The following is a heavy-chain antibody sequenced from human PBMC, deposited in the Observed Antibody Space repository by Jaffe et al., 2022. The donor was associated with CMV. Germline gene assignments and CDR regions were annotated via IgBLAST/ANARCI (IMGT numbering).Heavy chain of an antibody. J-gene: IGHJ6*03. CDR2: IKHDGNEK. CDR1: GFTFSSYW. D-gene: IGHD6-19*01. Sequence: EVQLVESGGGLVQPGGSLRLSCAASGFTFSSYWMNWVRQAPGKGLEWVANIKHDGNEKNYVDSVKGRFTISRDNAENSLYLQMNSLRAEDTAVYYCARARRQWLVRQSHYYMDVWGKGTTVTVSS. V-gene: IGHV3-7*03. CDR3: ARARRQWLVRQSHYYMDV.